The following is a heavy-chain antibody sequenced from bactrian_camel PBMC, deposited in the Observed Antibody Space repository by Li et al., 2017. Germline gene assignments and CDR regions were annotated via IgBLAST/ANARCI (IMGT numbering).Heavy chain of an antibody. D-gene: IGHD5*01. J-gene: IGHJ4*01. CDR1: GFGPKVYC. Sequence: HVQLVESGGGLVQPGGSLRLSCVGSGFGPKVYCMGWFRQAPGKEREGVAAVARGDGSTYYADSAKGRFTISIDNAKSMLYLQMNNLRADDTAMCYCAIGLFADFGLGRGTQVTVS. V-gene: IGHV3S1*01. CDR2: VARGDGST.